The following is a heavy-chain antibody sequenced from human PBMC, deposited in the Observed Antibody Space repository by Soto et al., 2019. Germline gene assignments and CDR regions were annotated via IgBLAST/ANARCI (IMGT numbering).Heavy chain of an antibody. V-gene: IGHV4-30-2*01. J-gene: IGHJ6*02. CDR2: VYHTGNA. Sequence: PSETLSLTCTVSCGSITTAGYSWSWIRQPPGKALEWIGYVYHTGNAYPKPSLKSRVTISLDRSKNQFSLKMTSVTAADTALYYCASRPFYYYGLDVWGQGTTVTVSS. CDR3: ASRPFYYYGLDV. CDR1: CGSITTAGYS.